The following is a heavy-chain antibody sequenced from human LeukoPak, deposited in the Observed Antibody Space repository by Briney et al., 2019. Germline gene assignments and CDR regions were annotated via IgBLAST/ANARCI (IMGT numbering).Heavy chain of an antibody. CDR1: GYTFTGYY. CDR2: INPNSGGT. CDR3: ASSDCSGGSCYLDY. Sequence: GASVKVSCKASGYTFTGYYMHWVRQAPGQGLEWMGRINPNSGGTNHAQKFQGRVTMTRDTSISTAYMELSRLRSDDTAVYYCASSDCSGGSCYLDYWGQGTLVTVSS. J-gene: IGHJ4*02. V-gene: IGHV1-2*06. D-gene: IGHD2-15*01.